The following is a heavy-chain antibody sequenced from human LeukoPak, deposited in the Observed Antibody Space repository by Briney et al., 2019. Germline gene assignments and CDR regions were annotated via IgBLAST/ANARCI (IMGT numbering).Heavy chain of an antibody. CDR2: ISAYNGNT. CDR1: GYTFTSYG. D-gene: IGHD3-3*01. Sequence: ASVKVSCKASGYTFTSYGISWVRQAPGQGLEWMGWISAYNGNTNYAQKLQGRVTMTTDTSTSTAYMELRSLRSDDTAVYYCARTNYDFWSGYYTHIFDCFDYWGQGTLVTVSS. CDR3: ARTNYDFWSGYYTHIFDCFDY. V-gene: IGHV1-18*01. J-gene: IGHJ4*02.